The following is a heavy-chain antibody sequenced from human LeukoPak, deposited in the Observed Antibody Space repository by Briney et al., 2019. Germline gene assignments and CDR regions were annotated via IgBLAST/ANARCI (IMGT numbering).Heavy chain of an antibody. D-gene: IGHD3-10*01. Sequence: GGSLRLSCAASGFTVSSNYMSWVRQAPGKGLEWVSVIYSGGSTYYADSEKGRFTISRDNSKNTLYLQMNSLRAEDTVVYYCATNLWFGDFDYWGQGTLVTVSS. J-gene: IGHJ4*02. CDR1: GFTVSSNY. CDR3: ATNLWFGDFDY. CDR2: IYSGGST. V-gene: IGHV3-66*01.